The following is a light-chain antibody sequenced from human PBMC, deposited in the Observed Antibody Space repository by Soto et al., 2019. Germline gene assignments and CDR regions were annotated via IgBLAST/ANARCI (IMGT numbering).Light chain of an antibody. CDR3: QTWGTGIVV. J-gene: IGLJ2*01. V-gene: IGLV4-69*01. Sequence: QSVLTQSPSASASLGASVKLTCTLSGGHSSHAIAWHQQQPEKGPRYLMKLNSDGSHSKGDGIPDRFSGSSSGAERYLTISSLLSEDEADYYCQTWGTGIVVFGGGTQLTVL. CDR2: LNSDGSH. CDR1: GGHSSHA.